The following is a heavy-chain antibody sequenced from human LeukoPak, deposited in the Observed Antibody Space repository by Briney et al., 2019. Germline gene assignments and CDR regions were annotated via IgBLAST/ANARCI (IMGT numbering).Heavy chain of an antibody. CDR3: ARSRSYYYYGMDV. CDR1: GGSFSGYY. Sequence: PLETLSLTCAVYGGSFSGYYWSWIRQPPGKGLEWIGEINHSGSTNYNPSLKSRVTISVDTSKNQFSLKLSSVTAADTAVYYCARSRSYYYYGMDVWGQGTTVTVSS. J-gene: IGHJ6*02. V-gene: IGHV4-34*01. CDR2: INHSGST.